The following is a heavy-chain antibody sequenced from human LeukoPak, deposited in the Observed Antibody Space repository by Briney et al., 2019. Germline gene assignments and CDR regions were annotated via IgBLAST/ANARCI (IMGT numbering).Heavy chain of an antibody. J-gene: IGHJ4*02. V-gene: IGHV3-30-3*01. D-gene: IGHD4-17*01. Sequence: GRSLSLSCAASGFTFNEYAIHWVRQAPGKGLEWVAVVSSDGINKYYADSVKGRFTISRDNSKNTLYLQMNSLRPEDTAVYYCAREKDYGDYIDFWGQGTLVTV. CDR1: GFTFNEYA. CDR2: VSSDGINK. CDR3: AREKDYGDYIDF.